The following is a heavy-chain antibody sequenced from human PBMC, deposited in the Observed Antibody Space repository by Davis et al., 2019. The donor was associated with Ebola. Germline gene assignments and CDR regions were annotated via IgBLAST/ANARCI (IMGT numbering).Heavy chain of an antibody. CDR2: IYPGDADT. V-gene: IGHV5-51*01. J-gene: IGHJ4*02. Sequence: GESLNIPCQGSGYSFTSYWIGWVRQLPGKGLEWMRIIYPGDADTRYSPSFQGQVTISADSSITTAYLQWSSLKASDSAMYYCARPVVKYENSDCSPDRFDSWGQGTLVTVSS. CDR1: GYSFTSYW. CDR3: ARPVVKYENSDCSPDRFDS. D-gene: IGHD3-22*01.